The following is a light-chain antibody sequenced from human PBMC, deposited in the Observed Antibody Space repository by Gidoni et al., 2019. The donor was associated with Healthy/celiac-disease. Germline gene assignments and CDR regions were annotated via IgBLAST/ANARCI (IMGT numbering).Light chain of an antibody. CDR2: GAS. CDR1: QSVSSSY. V-gene: IGKV3-20*01. Sequence: DIVLTQSPGTLSLSPGERATLYCRASQSVSSSYFAWYQQKPGQAPRPLIYGASSRATGIPDRFSGSGSGTDFTLTISRLEPEDFAVYYCQQYGSSPAWTFGQGTKVEIK. CDR3: QQYGSSPAWT. J-gene: IGKJ1*01.